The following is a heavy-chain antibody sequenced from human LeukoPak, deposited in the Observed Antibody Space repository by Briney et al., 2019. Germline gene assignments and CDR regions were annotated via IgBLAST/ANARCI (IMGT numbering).Heavy chain of an antibody. CDR3: AKECSGGSCCSAGQYYYYGMDA. Sequence: GGSLRLSCAASGLTFSTYAMSWVRQAPGKGLEWVSAISGSGGSTYYADSVKGRFTISRDNSKNTLYLQMNSLRAEDTAVYYCAKECSGGSCCSAGQYYYYGMDAWGQGTTVTVSS. CDR2: ISGSGGST. D-gene: IGHD2-15*01. CDR1: GLTFSTYA. V-gene: IGHV3-23*01. J-gene: IGHJ6*02.